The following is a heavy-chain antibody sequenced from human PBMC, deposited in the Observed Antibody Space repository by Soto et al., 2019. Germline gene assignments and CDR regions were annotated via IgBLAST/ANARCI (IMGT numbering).Heavy chain of an antibody. CDR3: ARGDGTGLHSSGWSPRF. Sequence: EVQLVESGGGLVKSGGSLTLSCAASGFTFSISTMIWVRQAPGKRLEWVSSISSGSTYIYYADSVKGRFSISRDNAKRSLFLQMNSLRVEDTAVYYCARGDGTGLHSSGWSPRFWGQGTLVTVSS. J-gene: IGHJ4*02. CDR2: ISSGSTYI. V-gene: IGHV3-21*01. CDR1: GFTFSIST. D-gene: IGHD6-13*01.